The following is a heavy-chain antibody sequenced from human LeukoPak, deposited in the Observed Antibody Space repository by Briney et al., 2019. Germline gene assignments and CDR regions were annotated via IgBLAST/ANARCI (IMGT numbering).Heavy chain of an antibody. D-gene: IGHD3-10*02. Sequence: GGSLRLSCAASGFTFSSYWMSWVRQAPGKGLEWVANMKQDGSEKYYVDSVKGRFTISRDNAKNSLYLQMNSLRAEDTAVYYCAELGITMIGGVWGKGTTVTISS. CDR3: AELGITMIGGV. J-gene: IGHJ6*04. CDR1: GFTFSSYW. CDR2: MKQDGSEK. V-gene: IGHV3-7*01.